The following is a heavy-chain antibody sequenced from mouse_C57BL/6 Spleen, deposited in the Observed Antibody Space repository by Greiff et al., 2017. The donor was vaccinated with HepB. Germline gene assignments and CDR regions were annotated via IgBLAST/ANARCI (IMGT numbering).Heavy chain of an antibody. CDR1: GYTFTDYN. Sequence: VQLKQSGPELVKPGASVKMSCKASGYTFTDYNMHWVKQSHGKSLEWIGYINPNNGGTSYNQKFKGKATLTVNKSSSTAYMELRSLTSEDSAVYYCARGLYYGSSYEGYFDYWGQGTTLTVSS. CDR2: INPNNGGT. CDR3: ARGLYYGSSYEGYFDY. J-gene: IGHJ2*01. V-gene: IGHV1-22*01. D-gene: IGHD1-1*01.